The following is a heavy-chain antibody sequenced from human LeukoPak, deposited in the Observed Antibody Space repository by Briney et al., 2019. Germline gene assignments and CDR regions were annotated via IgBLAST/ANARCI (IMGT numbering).Heavy chain of an antibody. D-gene: IGHD2-2*02. CDR3: ARGLTLYCSSTSCYSAFDI. V-gene: IGHV3-21*01. J-gene: IGHJ3*02. CDR1: GFTFSSYS. Sequence: GGSLRLSCAASGFTFSSYSMNWVRQAPGKGLEWVSSISSSSSYIYYADSVKGRFTISRDNAKNSLYLQMNSLRAEDTAVYYCARGLTLYCSSTSCYSAFDIWGQGTMVTVSS. CDR2: ISSSSSYI.